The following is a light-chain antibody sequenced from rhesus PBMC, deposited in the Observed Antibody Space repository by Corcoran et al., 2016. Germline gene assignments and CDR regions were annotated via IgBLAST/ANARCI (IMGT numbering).Light chain of an antibody. CDR2: KAS. Sequence: DIQMTQSPSSLSASVGDRVTISCRASENVNNYLNWYQQKPGKAPKLLSYKASTLQSGVPSRFSGRGSGTDYTFTISSLQPEDVATYYCQHGYGTPFSFGPGTKLDIK. CDR1: ENVNNY. CDR3: QHGYGTPFS. J-gene: IGKJ3*01. V-gene: IGKV1-74*01.